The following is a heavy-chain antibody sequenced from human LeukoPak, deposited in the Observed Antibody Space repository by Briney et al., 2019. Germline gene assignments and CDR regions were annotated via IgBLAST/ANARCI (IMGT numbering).Heavy chain of an antibody. D-gene: IGHD6-13*01. CDR2: INPSGGST. CDR1: RYTFTSYY. CDR3: VSFVAAAGKEVDY. J-gene: IGHJ4*02. Sequence: ASVKVSCKASRYTFTSYYIHCVRQAPGQGLEWMGIINPSGGSTTYAQKFRGRVTMTRDTSTSTVYMELSSLRSEDTAVYYCVSFVAAAGKEVDYWGQGTLVTVSS. V-gene: IGHV1-46*01.